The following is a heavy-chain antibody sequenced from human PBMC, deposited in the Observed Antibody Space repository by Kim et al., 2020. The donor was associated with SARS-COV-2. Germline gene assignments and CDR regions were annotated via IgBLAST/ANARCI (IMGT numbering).Heavy chain of an antibody. CDR3: ARDFSPGTTGLDY. CDR2: ISYDGSNK. D-gene: IGHD1-7*01. V-gene: IGHV3-30-3*01. J-gene: IGHJ4*02. CDR1: GFTFSSYA. Sequence: GGSLRLSCAASGFTFSSYAMHWVRQAPGKGLEWVAVISYDGSNKYYADSVKGRFTISRDNSKNTLYLQMNSLRAEDTAVSYCARDFSPGTTGLDYWGQGTLVTVSS.